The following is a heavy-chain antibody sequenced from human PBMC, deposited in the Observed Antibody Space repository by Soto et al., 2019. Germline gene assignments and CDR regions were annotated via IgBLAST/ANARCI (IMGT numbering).Heavy chain of an antibody. CDR2: IRGGGNDT. Sequence: GSLRLSCAASGFTFSSYAMSWVRQAPGMGLEWVAVIRGGGNDTYYADSVKGRFTVSRDNSKNTLYLQMNSLRAEDTAVYYCARGSVAGIIYYYYGMDVWGQGTTVTV. D-gene: IGHD6-19*01. J-gene: IGHJ6*02. CDR1: GFTFSSYA. V-gene: IGHV3-23*01. CDR3: ARGSVAGIIYYYYGMDV.